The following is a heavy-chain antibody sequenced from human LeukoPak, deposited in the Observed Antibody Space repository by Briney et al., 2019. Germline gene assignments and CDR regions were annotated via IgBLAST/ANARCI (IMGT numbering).Heavy chain of an antibody. CDR3: ARDTIPGIAVAGTGY. Sequence: HPGGSLRLSCAASGFTFSSYVMSWVRQAPGEGLEWVSSISGSGGSSYYADSVKGRFTISRDNSKNTLYLQMNSLRAEDTAVYYCARDTIPGIAVAGTGYWGQGTLVTVSS. V-gene: IGHV3-23*01. CDR2: ISGSGGSS. CDR1: GFTFSSYV. D-gene: IGHD6-19*01. J-gene: IGHJ4*02.